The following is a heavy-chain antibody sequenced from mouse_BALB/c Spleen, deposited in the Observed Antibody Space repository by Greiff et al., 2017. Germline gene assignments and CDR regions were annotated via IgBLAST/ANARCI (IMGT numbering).Heavy chain of an antibody. V-gene: IGHV5-9-4*01. CDR1: GFTFSSYA. D-gene: IGHD2-4*01. Sequence: EVMLVESGGGLVKPGGSLKLSSAASGFTFSSYAMSWVRQSPEKRLEWVAEISSGGSYTYYPDTVTGRFTISRDNAKNTLYLEMSSLRSEDTAMYYCARAGITTLDYWGQGTTLTVSS. CDR2: ISSGGSYT. J-gene: IGHJ2*01. CDR3: ARAGITTLDY.